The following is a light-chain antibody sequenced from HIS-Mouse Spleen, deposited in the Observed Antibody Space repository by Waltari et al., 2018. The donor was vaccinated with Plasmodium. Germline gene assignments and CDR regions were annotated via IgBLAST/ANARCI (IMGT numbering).Light chain of an antibody. J-gene: IGKJ3*01. CDR1: QSVSSN. CDR3: QQYNNWSFT. V-gene: IGKV3-15*01. CDR2: GAS. Sequence: EIVMTQSPAPLSVSPGERATLSCRASQSVSSNFAWYQQKPGQAPRLLIYGASTRATGIPARFSGSGSGTEFTLTISSLQSEDFAVYYCQQYNNWSFTFGPGTKVDIK.